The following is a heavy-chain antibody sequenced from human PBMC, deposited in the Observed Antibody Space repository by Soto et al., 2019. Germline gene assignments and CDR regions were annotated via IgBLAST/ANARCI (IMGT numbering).Heavy chain of an antibody. Sequence: QVQLVESGGGVVQPGRSLRLSCAASGFTFSSYAMHWVRQAPGKGLEWVAVISYDGSNKYYADSVKGRFTISRDNSKNTLYLQMNSLRAEDTAVYYCARVPYSSGWTLFDYWGQGTLVTVSS. CDR3: ARVPYSSGWTLFDY. CDR2: ISYDGSNK. J-gene: IGHJ4*02. CDR1: GFTFSSYA. D-gene: IGHD6-19*01. V-gene: IGHV3-30-3*01.